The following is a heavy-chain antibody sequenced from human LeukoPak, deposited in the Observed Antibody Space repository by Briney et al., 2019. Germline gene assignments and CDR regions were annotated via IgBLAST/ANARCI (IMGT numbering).Heavy chain of an antibody. J-gene: IGHJ3*02. CDR1: GFPFSTYA. CDR3: AKDFRYSSALRGASDI. D-gene: IGHD6-19*01. Sequence: GGSLRLSCAASGFPFSTYAMSWVRQAPGKGLEWVSVISGSGGSTYYADSVKGRFTISRDSSKNTLYLQMNSLRAEDTAVYYCAKDFRYSSALRGASDIWGQGTMVTVSS. CDR2: ISGSGGST. V-gene: IGHV3-23*01.